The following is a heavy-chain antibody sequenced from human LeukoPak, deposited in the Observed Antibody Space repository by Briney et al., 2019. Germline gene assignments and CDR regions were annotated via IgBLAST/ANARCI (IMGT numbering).Heavy chain of an antibody. V-gene: IGHV3-21*04. J-gene: IGHJ4*02. CDR3: ARDPGVVVPAANDDPAV. CDR2: ISSSSSYI. Sequence: GGSLRLSCAASGFTFSSYSMNWVRQAPGKGLEWVSSISSSSSYIYYADSVKGRFTISRDNAKNSLYLQMNSLRAEDTAVYYCARDPGVVVPAANDDPAVWGQGTLVTVSS. D-gene: IGHD2-2*01. CDR1: GFTFSSYS.